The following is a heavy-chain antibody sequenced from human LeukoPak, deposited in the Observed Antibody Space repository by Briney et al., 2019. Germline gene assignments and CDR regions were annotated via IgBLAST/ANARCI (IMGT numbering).Heavy chain of an antibody. V-gene: IGHV4-39*01. J-gene: IGHJ4*02. CDR2: IYYSGST. CDR3: ARGGSIYGVYLN. CDR1: GGSISSSSYY. D-gene: IGHD4-17*01. Sequence: PSETLSLTCTVSGGSISSSSYYWGWIRQPPGKGLEWIGSIYYSGSTYYNPSLKSRVTISVDTSKNQFSLKLSSVTAADTAVYYCARGGSIYGVYLNWGQGTLVTVSS.